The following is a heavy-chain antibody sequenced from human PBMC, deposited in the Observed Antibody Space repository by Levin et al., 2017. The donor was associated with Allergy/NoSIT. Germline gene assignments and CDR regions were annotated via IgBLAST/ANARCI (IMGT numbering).Heavy chain of an antibody. CDR2: IYPGDSDT. CDR3: VGRGYYSGTVRGMDV. CDR1: GYSFSSHW. Sequence: PGESLKISCKGSGYSFSSHWIVWVRQMPGEGLEWVGIIYPGDSDTRYSPSFQGRVTISCDEPTSTAYLQWRSLKASDSAMYYCVGRGYYSGTVRGMDVWGQGTTVTVSS. D-gene: IGHD3-10*01. J-gene: IGHJ6*02. V-gene: IGHV5-51*01.